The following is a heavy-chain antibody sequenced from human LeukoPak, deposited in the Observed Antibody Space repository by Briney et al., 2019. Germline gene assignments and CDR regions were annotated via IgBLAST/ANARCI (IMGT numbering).Heavy chain of an antibody. CDR2: INWNDGK. Sequence: SGPTLVNPTQTLTVTCTFSGFSPSTSGLGVGWIRQPPGKALEVLALINWNDGKRYSPSLKSRLTITKDTSKNQVVLTMINMDPVDTATYYCAHRPPGGSYYSYWGQGTLVTVSS. CDR3: AHRPPGGSYYSY. J-gene: IGHJ4*02. CDR1: GFSPSTSGLG. D-gene: IGHD1-26*01. V-gene: IGHV2-5*01.